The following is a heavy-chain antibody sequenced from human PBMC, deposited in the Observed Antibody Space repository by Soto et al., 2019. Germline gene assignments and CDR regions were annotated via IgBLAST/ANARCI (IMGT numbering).Heavy chain of an antibody. V-gene: IGHV4-61*01. Sequence: SETLSLTCTVSGGSVSIGSHYWSWIRQPPGKGLEWIAYIYHSGSTDYNPSLKSRVSISVDLSKNQFSLRLDSVTAADTAVYYCARDRTDDPHAFDVFDIWGPGTMVTVSS. CDR1: GGSVSIGSHY. CDR3: ARDRTDDPHAFDVFDI. CDR2: IYHSGST. J-gene: IGHJ3*02.